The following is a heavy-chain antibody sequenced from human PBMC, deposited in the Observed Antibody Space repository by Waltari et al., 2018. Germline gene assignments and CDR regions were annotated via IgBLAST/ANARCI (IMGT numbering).Heavy chain of an antibody. CDR1: GYTFTDYI. D-gene: IGHD6-19*01. V-gene: IGHV1-18*04. J-gene: IGHJ4*02. Sequence: QVQLVQSGPEVKKPGASVKVSCKASGYTFTDYILPWVRQAPGQGLEWMGWISDYDGNINYAQKVQDRVTMTTDTSATTAYMELRSLRSDDAAVYYCARRRRIAVTDSEAFYFDYWGQGTLVTVSS. CDR2: ISDYDGNI. CDR3: ARRRRIAVTDSEAFYFDY.